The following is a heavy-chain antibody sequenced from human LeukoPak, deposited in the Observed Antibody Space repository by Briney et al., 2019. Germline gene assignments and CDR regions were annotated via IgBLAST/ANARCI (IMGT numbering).Heavy chain of an antibody. D-gene: IGHD6-6*01. CDR1: GGSISSYY. CDR3: AREGIAARLHYYYYYMDV. J-gene: IGHJ6*03. V-gene: IGHV4-59*01. CDR2: IYYSGST. Sequence: SETLPLTCTVSGGSISSYYWSWIRQPPGKGLEWIGYIYYSGSTNYNPSLKSRVTISVDTSKNQFSLKLSSVTAADTAVYYCAREGIAARLHYYYYYMDVWGKGTTVTVSS.